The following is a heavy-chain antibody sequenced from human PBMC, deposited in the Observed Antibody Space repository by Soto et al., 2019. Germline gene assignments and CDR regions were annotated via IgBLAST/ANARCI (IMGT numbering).Heavy chain of an antibody. CDR1: GGSISSGDYY. CDR2: IYYSGST. J-gene: IGHJ3*01. CDR3: ARAPSSGSYYSTPHDAFDF. V-gene: IGHV4-30-4*01. D-gene: IGHD1-26*01. Sequence: SETLSLTCTVSGGSISSGDYYWSWIRQPPGKGLEWIGYIYYSGSTYYNPSLKSRVTISVDTSKNQFSLKLSSVTAADTAVYYCARAPSSGSYYSTPHDAFDFWGPGTLVIVSS.